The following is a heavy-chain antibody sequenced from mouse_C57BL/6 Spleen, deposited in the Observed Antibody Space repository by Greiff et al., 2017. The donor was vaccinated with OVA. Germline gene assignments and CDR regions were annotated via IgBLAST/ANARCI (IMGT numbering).Heavy chain of an antibody. CDR2: ISDGGSYT. V-gene: IGHV5-4*03. Sequence: DVKLVESGGGLVKPGGSLKLSCAASGFTFSSYAMSWVRQTPEKRLEWVATISDGGSYTYYPDNVKGRFTISRDTAKNNLYLQMSHLKSEDTAMYYCARRSSYPYYFDYWGQGTTLTVSS. J-gene: IGHJ2*01. CDR3: ARRSSYPYYFDY. D-gene: IGHD1-1*01. CDR1: GFTFSSYA.